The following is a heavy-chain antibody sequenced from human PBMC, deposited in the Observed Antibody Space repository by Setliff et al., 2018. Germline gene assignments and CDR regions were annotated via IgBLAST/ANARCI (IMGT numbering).Heavy chain of an antibody. Sequence: GASVKVSCKVSGYTLTELSMHWVRQAPGKGLEWMGGFDPDDGETIYAQKFQGRVTMTEDTSTDTAYMELSSLRSEDTAVYYCATSVSWIQLVLYPQGHPEPFDYWGQGTLVTVSS. CDR2: FDPDDGET. D-gene: IGHD5-18*01. CDR3: ATSVSWIQLVLYPQGHPEPFDY. V-gene: IGHV1-24*01. CDR1: GYTLTELS. J-gene: IGHJ4*02.